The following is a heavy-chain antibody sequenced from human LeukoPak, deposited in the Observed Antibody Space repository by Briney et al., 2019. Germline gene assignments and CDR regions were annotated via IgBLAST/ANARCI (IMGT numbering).Heavy chain of an antibody. CDR3: ARDEGWYSSSQKYFQH. V-gene: IGHV1-46*01. D-gene: IGHD6-13*01. J-gene: IGHJ1*01. CDR2: INPSGGST. Sequence: ASVKVSCKASGYTFTSYYMHWVRQAPGQGLEWMGIINPSGGSTSYAQKLQGRVTMTTDTSTSTAYMELRSLRSDDTAVYYCARDEGWYSSSQKYFQHWGQGTLVTVSS. CDR1: GYTFTSYY.